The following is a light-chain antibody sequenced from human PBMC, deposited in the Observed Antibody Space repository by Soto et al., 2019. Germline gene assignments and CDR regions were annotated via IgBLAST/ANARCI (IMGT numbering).Light chain of an antibody. V-gene: IGKV1-5*03. CDR3: QQYNSYSEYS. Sequence: DIQMTQSPSTLSASVGDRITITCRASQSISSRLAWYQQKPGKAPKLLIYKASSLESGVPSRFSGSGSGTEFTLSISSLQPDDFAIYYCQQYNSYSEYSFGQGTKVEIK. CDR2: KAS. CDR1: QSISSR. J-gene: IGKJ2*01.